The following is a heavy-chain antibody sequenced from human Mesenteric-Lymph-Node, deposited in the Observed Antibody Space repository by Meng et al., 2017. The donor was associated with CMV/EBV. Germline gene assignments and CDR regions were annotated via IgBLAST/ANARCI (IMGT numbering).Heavy chain of an antibody. V-gene: IGHV3-23*01. J-gene: IGHJ4*02. Sequence: GESLKISCGASGFTFSSYSMYWVRQVPGQGLEWVSSIATGGSPTFYTDSVKGRFNISRDNSRNTLYLQMTGLRAEDTAIYYCARKSGSDFCYDYWGQGTLVTVSS. CDR1: GFTFSSYS. D-gene: IGHD3-3*01. CDR2: IATGGSPT. CDR3: ARKSGSDFCYDY.